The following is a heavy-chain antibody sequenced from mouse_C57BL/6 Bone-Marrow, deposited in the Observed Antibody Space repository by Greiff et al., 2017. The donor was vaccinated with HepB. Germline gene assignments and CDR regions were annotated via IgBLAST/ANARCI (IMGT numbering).Heavy chain of an antibody. CDR1: GFTFSDYG. CDR2: ISSGSSTI. J-gene: IGHJ4*01. Sequence: EVKLMESGGGLVKPGGSLKLSCAASGFTFSDYGMHWVRQAPEKGLEWVAYISSGSSTIYYADTVKGRFTISRDNAKNTLFLQMTSLRSEDTAMYYCARMMVTTPYYYAMDYWGQGTSVTVSS. CDR3: ARMMVTTPYYYAMDY. D-gene: IGHD2-3*01. V-gene: IGHV5-17*01.